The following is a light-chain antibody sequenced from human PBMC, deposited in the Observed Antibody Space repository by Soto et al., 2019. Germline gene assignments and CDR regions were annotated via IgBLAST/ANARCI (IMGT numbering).Light chain of an antibody. CDR3: QQYSDSSGA. CDR1: QSIGTW. J-gene: IGKJ1*01. Sequence: DIQMTQSPSTLSASVGDRVTITCRASQSIGTWLAWYQQKPGKAPKLLIFDASTLESGVPSRFSGSGSGTDFTLTISSLQPDDFATSYCQQYSDSSGAFGQGTKVDIK. V-gene: IGKV1-5*01. CDR2: DAS.